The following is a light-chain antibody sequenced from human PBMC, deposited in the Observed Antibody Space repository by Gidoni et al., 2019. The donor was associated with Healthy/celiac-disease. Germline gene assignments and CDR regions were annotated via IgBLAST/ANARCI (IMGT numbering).Light chain of an antibody. CDR3: QQSYSTPVT. Sequence: DLQMPESPPSLSASVGDRVTITCRASQSISSYLNWYQQKPGKAPKLLIYAASSLQSGVPSRFSGSGSGTDFTLTISSLQPEDFATYYCQQSYSTPVTFGGGTKVEIK. J-gene: IGKJ4*01. V-gene: IGKV1-39*01. CDR1: QSISSY. CDR2: AAS.